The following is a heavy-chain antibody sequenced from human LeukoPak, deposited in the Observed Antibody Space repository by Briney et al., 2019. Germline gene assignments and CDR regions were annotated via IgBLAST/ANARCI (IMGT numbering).Heavy chain of an antibody. CDR1: RGSFSSSSYY. D-gene: IGHD6-19*01. CDR3: AREAVAAPRGWFDR. J-gene: IGHJ5*02. V-gene: IGHV4-39*01. CDR2: IYYSGST. Sequence: SETLSLTCTVSRGSFSSSSYYWGWIRQPPGKGPEWIGSIYYSGSTYYNPSLKSRVTISEDTSKNQFSLKLTSVTAADTAVYYCAREAVAAPRGWFDRWGQGTLVTVSS.